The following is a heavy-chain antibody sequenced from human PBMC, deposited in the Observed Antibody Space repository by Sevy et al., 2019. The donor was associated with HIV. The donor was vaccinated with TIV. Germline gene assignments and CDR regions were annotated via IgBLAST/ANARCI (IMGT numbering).Heavy chain of an antibody. CDR3: TRPGYYYDSSGYPVYFDY. Sequence: GGSLRLSCAASEFTFSGSAMHWVRQASGKGLEWVGRIRSKANSYATAYAASVKGRFTISRDDSKNTAYLQMNSLKTEDTAVYYCTRPGYYYDSSGYPVYFDYWGQGTLVTVSS. J-gene: IGHJ4*02. CDR1: EFTFSGSA. V-gene: IGHV3-73*01. CDR2: IRSKANSYAT. D-gene: IGHD3-22*01.